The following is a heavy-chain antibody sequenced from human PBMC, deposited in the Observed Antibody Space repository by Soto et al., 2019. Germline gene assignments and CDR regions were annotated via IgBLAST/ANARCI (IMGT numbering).Heavy chain of an antibody. CDR1: GFTFSSYA. J-gene: IGHJ4*02. CDR2: ISYDGSNK. CDR3: ARDGYRGFKY. V-gene: IGHV3-30-3*01. Sequence: GGSLRLSCAASGFTFSSYAMHWVRQAPGKGLEWVAVISYDGSNKYYADSVKGRFTISRDNSKNTLYLQMNSLRAEDTAVYYCARDGYRGFKYWGQGTLVTV. D-gene: IGHD5-12*01.